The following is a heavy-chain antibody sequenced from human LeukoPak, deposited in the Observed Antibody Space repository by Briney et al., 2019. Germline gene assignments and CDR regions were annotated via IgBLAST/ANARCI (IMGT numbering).Heavy chain of an antibody. CDR2: VFHGGST. J-gene: IGHJ4*02. V-gene: IGHV4-4*02. CDR3: ARGEEHGTGTVQLDY. D-gene: IGHD3-10*01. Sequence: SETLFHTCAVSGDSISSSIWWSWVRQPPGKGLEWIGEVFHGGSTDFNPSLKSRVTISVDRSKNQFSLRPYSVTAADTAVYFCARGEEHGTGTVQLDYWGQGTLVTVSS. CDR1: GDSISSSIW.